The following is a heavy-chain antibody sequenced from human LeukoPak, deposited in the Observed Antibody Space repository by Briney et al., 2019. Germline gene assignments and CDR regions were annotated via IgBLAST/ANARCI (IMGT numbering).Heavy chain of an antibody. CDR3: AKDGDWTFDI. D-gene: IGHD2-21*01. J-gene: IGHJ3*02. CDR2: ISYDGDKE. CDR1: AFTFSSYA. Sequence: GGSLRLSCAASAFTFSSYAMHWVRQAPGKGLEWVAVISYDGDKEYYAESVRGRFTISGDNSMKMAYLQMNSLRTEDTAIYFCAKDGDWTFDIWGQGTMVTVSS. V-gene: IGHV3-30-3*01.